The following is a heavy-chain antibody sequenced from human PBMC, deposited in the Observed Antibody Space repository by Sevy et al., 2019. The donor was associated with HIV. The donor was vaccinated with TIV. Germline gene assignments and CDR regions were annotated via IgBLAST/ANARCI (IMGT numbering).Heavy chain of an antibody. CDR3: AGAFDGGGWYLSRILLSRREFDY. Sequence: GGSLRLSCAASGFTFSDYYMSWIRQAPGKGLEWVSYIISSGSTIYYADSVKGRLTISRDNAKNSLNLQMNSLMAEDTAVYYCAGAFDGGGWYLSRILLSRREFDYWGQGTMVTVSS. D-gene: IGHD6-19*01. CDR2: IISSGSTI. V-gene: IGHV3-11*01. J-gene: IGHJ4*02. CDR1: GFTFSDYY.